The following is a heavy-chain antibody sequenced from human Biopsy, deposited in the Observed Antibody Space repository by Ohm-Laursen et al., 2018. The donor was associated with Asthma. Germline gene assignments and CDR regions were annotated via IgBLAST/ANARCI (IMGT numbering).Heavy chain of an antibody. J-gene: IGHJ4*02. CDR2: IWYDGSNK. CDR3: ARDPAGYYYFDY. Sequence: SLRLSCAASGFTFSSYGMHWVRQAPGKGLEWVAVIWYDGSNKYYADSVKGRFTISRDNSKNTLYLQMNSLRAEDTAVYYFARDPAGYYYFDYWGQGTLVTVSS. CDR1: GFTFSSYG. V-gene: IGHV3-33*01. D-gene: IGHD3-22*01.